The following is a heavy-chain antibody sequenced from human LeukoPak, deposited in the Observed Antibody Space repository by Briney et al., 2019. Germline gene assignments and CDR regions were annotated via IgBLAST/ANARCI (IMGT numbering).Heavy chain of an antibody. CDR3: AHSLYYYGSGSYYNWYYFDY. D-gene: IGHD3-10*01. J-gene: IGHJ4*02. V-gene: IGHV2-5*02. CDR2: IYWDDDK. CDR1: GFSLSTRGVG. Sequence: SGPTLVNPTQTLTLTCTFSGFSLSTRGVGVGWIRQPPGKALEWLALIYWDDDKRYSPSLKSRLTITKDTSKNQVVLTMTNMDPVDTATYYCAHSLYYYGSGSYYNWYYFDYWGQGTLVTVSS.